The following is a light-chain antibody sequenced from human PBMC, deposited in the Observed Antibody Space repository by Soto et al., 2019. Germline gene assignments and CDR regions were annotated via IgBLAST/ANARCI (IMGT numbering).Light chain of an antibody. CDR3: QQYNQWPPYT. CDR2: GAS. CDR1: QSVSSN. Sequence: EIVMTQSPATLSVSPGERATLSCRASQSVSSNLAWYQQKPGQAPRPLMYGASTRATGIPARFSGSGSGTEFSLTISSLQSEDFAVYHCQQYNQWPPYTFGQGTKLEIK. V-gene: IGKV3-15*01. J-gene: IGKJ2*01.